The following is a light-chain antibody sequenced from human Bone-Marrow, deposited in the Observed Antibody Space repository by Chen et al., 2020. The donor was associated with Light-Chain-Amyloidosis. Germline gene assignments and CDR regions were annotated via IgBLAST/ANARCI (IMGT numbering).Light chain of an antibody. J-gene: IGLJ3*02. V-gene: IGLV3-21*02. CDR2: DDS. CDR1: NIGSTS. CDR3: QVWDRSSDRPV. Sequence: YVLTQPSSVSVAQGQTATIACGGNNIGSTSVHWYQQTPGQAPLLVVYDDSDRPSGIPERLSGSNSGNTATLTISRVEAGDEADYYCQVWDRSSDRPVFGGGTKLTVL.